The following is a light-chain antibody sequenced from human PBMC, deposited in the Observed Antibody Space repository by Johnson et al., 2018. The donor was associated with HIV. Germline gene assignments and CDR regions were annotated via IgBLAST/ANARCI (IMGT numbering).Light chain of an antibody. J-gene: IGLJ1*01. CDR2: ENS. Sequence: QSVLTQPPSVSAAPGQKVTISCSGSSSNIGNKYVSWYQQLPGTAPKLLIYENSKRPSGIPDRFSGSKSGTSATLGITGLQTGDEAEYYCGTWDRSLSAGGVFGTGTKVTVL. CDR3: GTWDRSLSAGGV. V-gene: IGLV1-51*02. CDR1: SSNIGNKY.